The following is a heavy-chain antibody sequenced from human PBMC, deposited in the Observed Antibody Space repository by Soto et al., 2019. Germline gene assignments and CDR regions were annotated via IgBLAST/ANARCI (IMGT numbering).Heavy chain of an antibody. CDR3: ARLEGLATISYYFDF. V-gene: IGHV4-39*01. CDR1: DSSDSGSSYY. CDR2: IYYSGNT. Sequence: PSETLCLTDVVADSSDSGSSYYWGWVRQSPGKGLEWIGSIYYSGNTYYNPSLESRVTISVDKSNNEFSLKVISVTAADTAVYYCARLEGLATISYYFDFWGQGSLVTVSS. J-gene: IGHJ4*02. D-gene: IGHD3-9*01.